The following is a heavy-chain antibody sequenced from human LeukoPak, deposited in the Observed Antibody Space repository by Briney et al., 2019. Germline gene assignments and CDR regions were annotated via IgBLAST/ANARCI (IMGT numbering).Heavy chain of an antibody. D-gene: IGHD6-19*01. CDR3: ARDWGSSGWYNWFDP. CDR2: ISYDGSNK. Sequence: GGSLRLSCAASGFTFNDYGMHWVRQAPGKGLEWVAVISYDGSNKYYTDSVKGRFTISRDNSKSTLYLQMNSLRAEDTAVYYCARDWGSSGWYNWFDPWGQGTLVTVSS. V-gene: IGHV3-30*03. J-gene: IGHJ5*02. CDR1: GFTFNDYG.